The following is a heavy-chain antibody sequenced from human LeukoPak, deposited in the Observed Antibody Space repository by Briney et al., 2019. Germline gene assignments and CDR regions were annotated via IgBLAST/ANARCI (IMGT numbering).Heavy chain of an antibody. CDR2: INPNSGGT. Sequence: ASVKVSCKASGYTFTGYYMHWVRQAPGQGLEWMGWINPNSGGTIYAQKFQGRVTMTEDTSTDTAYMELSSLRSEDTAVYYCATEGYYDSSGYYTDYWGQGTLVTVSS. V-gene: IGHV1-2*02. J-gene: IGHJ4*02. CDR1: GYTFTGYY. CDR3: ATEGYYDSSGYYTDY. D-gene: IGHD3-22*01.